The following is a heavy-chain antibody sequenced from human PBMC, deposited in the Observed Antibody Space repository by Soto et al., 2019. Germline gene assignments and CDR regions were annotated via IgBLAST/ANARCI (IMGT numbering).Heavy chain of an antibody. Sequence: SETLSLTCTVSGGSITNHYCSWFRLPPGKGLEWIGYTYNTVTASYNPSLKSRVTISVDTSKNQFSLKLTSVTAADTAVYYCARDPAPWGQGTLVTVSS. J-gene: IGHJ5*02. CDR1: GGSITNHY. CDR2: TYNTVTA. V-gene: IGHV4-59*11. CDR3: ARDPAP.